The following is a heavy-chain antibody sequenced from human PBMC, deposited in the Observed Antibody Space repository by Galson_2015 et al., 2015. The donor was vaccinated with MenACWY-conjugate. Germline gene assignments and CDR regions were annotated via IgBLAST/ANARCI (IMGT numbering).Heavy chain of an antibody. CDR2: INDEGGSEK. J-gene: IGHJ6*03. D-gene: IGHD2-15*01. CDR3: AKDVYMDV. Sequence: SLRLSCAASGFTFSSYWMSWVRQAPGKGLEWVANINDEGGSEKYYVDSVKGRFSISRDNSKNTLYLQMSRLRAEDTALYYCAKDVYMDVWGKGTTVSVSS. V-gene: IGHV3-7*03. CDR1: GFTFSSYW.